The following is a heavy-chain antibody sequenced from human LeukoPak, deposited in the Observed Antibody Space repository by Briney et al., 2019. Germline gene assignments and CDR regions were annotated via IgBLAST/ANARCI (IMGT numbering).Heavy chain of an antibody. D-gene: IGHD2-2*01. J-gene: IGHJ4*02. V-gene: IGHV1-2*02. CDR1: GYTFTGYY. CDR2: INPNSGAT. CDR3: ARDRGPPYQPLLVYFDY. Sequence: ASVKVSCKASGYTFTGYYMHWVRQAPGQGLEWMGWINPNSGATNYAQKFPGRATMTRDTSISTAYMELSRLRSDDTAVYYCARDRGPPYQPLLVYFDYWGQGTLVTVSS.